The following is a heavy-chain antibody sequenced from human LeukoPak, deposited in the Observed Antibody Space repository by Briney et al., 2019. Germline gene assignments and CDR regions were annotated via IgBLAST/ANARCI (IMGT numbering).Heavy chain of an antibody. CDR3: ARGRPIPTLDY. D-gene: IGHD2-2*01. CDR2: INHSGST. CDR1: GGSFSGYY. V-gene: IGHV4-34*01. J-gene: IGHJ4*02. Sequence: PSETLSLTCAVYGGSFSGYYWSWIRQPPGKGLEWIGEINHSGSTNYNPSLKSRVTISVDTSKNQFSLKLSSVTAADTAVYYCARGRPIPTLDYWGQGILVIVSA.